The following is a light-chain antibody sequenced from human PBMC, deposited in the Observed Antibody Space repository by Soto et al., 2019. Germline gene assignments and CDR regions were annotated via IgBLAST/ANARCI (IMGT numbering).Light chain of an antibody. CDR1: SSNIEGSS. V-gene: IGLV1-44*01. CDR3: AAWDYSLSAYV. CDR2: TNS. J-gene: IGLJ1*01. Sequence: QPALTQPPSASGTPGQRVTISCSGSSSNIEGSSVNWYQHLPGTAPKLLIYTNSRRPSGVPDRFSGSKSGTSASLTISGPQSEDETFYYCAAWDYSLSAYVFGTGTKVTVL.